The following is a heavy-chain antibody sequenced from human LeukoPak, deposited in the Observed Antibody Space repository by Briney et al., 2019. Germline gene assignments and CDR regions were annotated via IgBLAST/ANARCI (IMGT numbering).Heavy chain of an antibody. CDR3: ARRGTAMGFDYYYYYYMDV. Sequence: GASVKVSCKASGYTFTSYDINWVRQATGQGLEWMGWMNPNSGSTGYAQKFQGRVTITRNTSISTAYMELSSLRSEDTAVYYCARRGTAMGFDYYYYYYMDVWGKGTTVTVSS. V-gene: IGHV1-8*03. CDR1: GYTFTSYD. J-gene: IGHJ6*03. D-gene: IGHD5-18*01. CDR2: MNPNSGST.